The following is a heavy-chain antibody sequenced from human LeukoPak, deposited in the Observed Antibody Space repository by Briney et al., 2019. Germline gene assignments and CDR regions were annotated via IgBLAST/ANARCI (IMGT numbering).Heavy chain of an antibody. CDR3: AKGRGSGYASRMSDY. CDR2: ISGSGGST. Sequence: GGSLRLSCAASGFTFRSYAMSWVRQAPGKGLEWVSAISGSGGSTYYADSVKGRFTISRDNSKNTLYLQMNSLRAEDTAVYYCAKGRGSGYASRMSDYWGQGTLVTVSS. V-gene: IGHV3-23*01. J-gene: IGHJ4*02. D-gene: IGHD5-12*01. CDR1: GFTFRSYA.